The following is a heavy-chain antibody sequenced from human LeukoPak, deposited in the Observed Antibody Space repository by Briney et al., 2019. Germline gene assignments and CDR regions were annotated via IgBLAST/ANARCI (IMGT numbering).Heavy chain of an antibody. CDR3: ARVIAQTPESGWYAHGAFDI. CDR1: GYTFTSYD. V-gene: IGHV1-8*01. CDR2: MNPNSGNT. J-gene: IGHJ3*02. D-gene: IGHD6-19*01. Sequence: GASVKVSWKASGYTFTSYDINWVRQATGQGLEWMGWMNPNSGNTGYAQKFQGRVTMTRNTSISTAYMELSSLRSEDTAVYYCARVIAQTPESGWYAHGAFDIWGQGTMVTVSS.